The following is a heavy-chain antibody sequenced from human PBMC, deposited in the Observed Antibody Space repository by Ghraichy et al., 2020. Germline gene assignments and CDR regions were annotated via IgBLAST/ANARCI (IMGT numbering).Heavy chain of an antibody. V-gene: IGHV3-48*02. Sequence: GGSLRLSCVGSGFTFSSYSMNWVRQSPGKGLEWVSYITGSSKTVSSADSVKGRFTISRDNAQNSLYLQMNSLRDEGTAMSYCARGSRVVRFFYYDGMDVWGPGTTVTVSS. CDR2: ITGSSKTV. J-gene: IGHJ6*02. CDR1: GFTFSSYS. D-gene: IGHD4-23*01. CDR3: ARGSRVVRFFYYDGMDV.